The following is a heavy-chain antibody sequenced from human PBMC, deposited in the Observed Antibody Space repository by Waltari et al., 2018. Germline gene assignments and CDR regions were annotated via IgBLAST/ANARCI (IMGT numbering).Heavy chain of an antibody. Sequence: QVQLVESGGGVVQPGGSLRLSCAASGFTFSSYVLHWVRQAPGKGLEWVAFIRYDGSNKYYADSVKGRFTISRDNSKNTLYLQMNSLRAEDTAVYYCAKDIESAVNMDVWGKGTTVTVSS. D-gene: IGHD3-16*02. CDR3: AKDIESAVNMDV. V-gene: IGHV3-30*02. J-gene: IGHJ6*03. CDR1: GFTFSSYV. CDR2: IRYDGSNK.